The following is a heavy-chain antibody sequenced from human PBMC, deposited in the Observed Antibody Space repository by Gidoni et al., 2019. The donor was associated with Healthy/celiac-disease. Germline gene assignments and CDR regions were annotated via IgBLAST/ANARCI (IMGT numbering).Heavy chain of an antibody. CDR2: IRSSRSYI. V-gene: IGHV3-21*01. CDR1: GFTFSSYS. D-gene: IGHD5-12*01. Sequence: EVQLVESGGGLVKPGGSLRLSCAASGFTFSSYSMNWVRQAPGKGLEWGSSIRSSRSYIYDADSVKGRFTISRDNAKNSLYLQMNSLRAEDTAVYYGARGNIVATLGEFDYWGQGTLVTVSS. J-gene: IGHJ4*02. CDR3: ARGNIVATLGEFDY.